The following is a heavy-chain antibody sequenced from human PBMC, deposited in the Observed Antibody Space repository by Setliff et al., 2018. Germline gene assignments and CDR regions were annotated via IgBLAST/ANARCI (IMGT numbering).Heavy chain of an antibody. Sequence: SVKVSCKASGGTFSSYVVSWVREAPGQGLEWMGGIIPMFGTNYAQKFQGRVTITADESTSTAYMELSSLGSEDTAVYYCAGGQPLVRKYYYYMDVWGKGTTVTVS. D-gene: IGHD3-10*01. CDR1: GGTFSSYV. CDR3: AGGQPLVRKYYYYMDV. CDR2: IIPMFGT. V-gene: IGHV1-69*13. J-gene: IGHJ6*03.